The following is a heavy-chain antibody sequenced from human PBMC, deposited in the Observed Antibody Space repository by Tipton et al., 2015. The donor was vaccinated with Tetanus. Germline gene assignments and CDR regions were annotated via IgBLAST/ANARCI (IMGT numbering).Heavy chain of an antibody. CDR2: VNPSGGSG. J-gene: IGHJ4*02. V-gene: IGHV1-46*01. CDR3: ARDDGGSTSCPFY. Sequence: QSGAEVKKPGASVKVSCKASGYSFTTYWVHWVRQAPGQGLAWMGMVNPSGGSGRYSQNFEGRVTMTSDTSTNTVYMELSSLRSEDVALYSGARDDGGSTSCPFYWGQGTLVTVSS. D-gene: IGHD2-2*01. CDR1: GYSFTTYW.